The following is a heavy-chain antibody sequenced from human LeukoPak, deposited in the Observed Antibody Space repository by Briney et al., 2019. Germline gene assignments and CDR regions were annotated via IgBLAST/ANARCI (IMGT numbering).Heavy chain of an antibody. CDR3: ARDLGGAPGFDY. J-gene: IGHJ4*02. V-gene: IGHV3-66*01. CDR2: IYSGGST. CDR1: GFTVSSNY. D-gene: IGHD2-15*01. Sequence: GGSLRLSCAASGFTVSSNYMSWVRQAPGKGLEWVSVIYSGGSTYYADSVKGRFTISRDNSKNTLYLQMNSLRAEDTAVYYCARDLGGAPGFDYWGQGTLVTVSS.